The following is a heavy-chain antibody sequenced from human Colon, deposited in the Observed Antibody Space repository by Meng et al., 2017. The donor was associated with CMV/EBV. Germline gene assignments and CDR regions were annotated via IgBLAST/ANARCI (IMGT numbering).Heavy chain of an antibody. Sequence: GGSLRLSCVGSGFTFNNYWMTWVRQAPGKGLEWVANIRHDAGNEQYYLESVRGRFTISRDNARNSVYLQMNSLSADDTAVYFCARDQLARGVKPAGGLDVWGQGTTVTVSS. CDR1: GFTFNNYW. J-gene: IGHJ6*02. V-gene: IGHV3-7*01. CDR2: IRHDAGNEQ. D-gene: IGHD3-10*01. CDR3: ARDQLARGVKPAGGLDV.